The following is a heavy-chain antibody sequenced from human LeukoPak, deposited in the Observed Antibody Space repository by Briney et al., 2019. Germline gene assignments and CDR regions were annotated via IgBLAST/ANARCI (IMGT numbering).Heavy chain of an antibody. V-gene: IGHV1-18*01. CDR2: ISAYNGNT. CDR1: GYTFTSYG. D-gene: IGHD3-10*01. J-gene: IGHJ6*03. Sequence: ASVKVSCKASGYTFTSYGISWVRQAPGKGLEWMGWISAYNGNTNYAQKLQGRVTMTTDTSTSTAYMELRSLRSDDTAVYYCAREAAYYGSGSSLNYYYYYMDVWGKGTTVTVSS. CDR3: AREAAYYGSGSSLNYYYYYMDV.